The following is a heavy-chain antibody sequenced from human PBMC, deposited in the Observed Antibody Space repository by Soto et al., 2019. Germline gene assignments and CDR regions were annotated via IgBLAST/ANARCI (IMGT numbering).Heavy chain of an antibody. CDR3: ARGFRGSLRSGWLDDY. CDR2: IYYGGST. J-gene: IGHJ4*02. V-gene: IGHV4-39*01. Sequence: SETLSLTCTVSGGSISSSSYYWGWIRQPPGKGLEWIGSIYYGGSTYYNPSLKSRVTISVDTSKNQFSLKLSSVTAADTAVYYCARGFRGSLRSGWLDDYWGQGTLVTVSS. CDR1: GGSISSSSYY. D-gene: IGHD6-19*01.